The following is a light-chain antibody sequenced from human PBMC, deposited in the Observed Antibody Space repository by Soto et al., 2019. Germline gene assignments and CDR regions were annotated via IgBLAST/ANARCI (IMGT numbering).Light chain of an antibody. Sequence: EIVLTQSPGTLSLSPGERATLSCRASQSVDSSTLAWYHQKPGQAPRLLISGASNRATGIPDRFSGSGSGTDVTLTISRLETEDFAVYYCQHFDASLSFGGGTKVEIK. CDR1: QSVDSST. J-gene: IGKJ4*01. CDR3: QHFDASLS. V-gene: IGKV3-20*01. CDR2: GAS.